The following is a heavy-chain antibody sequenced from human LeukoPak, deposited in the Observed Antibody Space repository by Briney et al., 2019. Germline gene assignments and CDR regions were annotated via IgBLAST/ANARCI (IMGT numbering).Heavy chain of an antibody. CDR1: GFTFSSYH. CDR2: ISGSGGST. Sequence: PGGSLRLSCAASGFTFSSYHMSWVRQAPGKGLEWVSAISGSGGSTYYADSVKGRCTISRDNSKHTLYLQMNSLRADGTAVYYCAKRMTTLGGPFDIWGQGTMVTVSS. J-gene: IGHJ3*02. D-gene: IGHD4-11*01. CDR3: AKRMTTLGGPFDI. V-gene: IGHV3-23*01.